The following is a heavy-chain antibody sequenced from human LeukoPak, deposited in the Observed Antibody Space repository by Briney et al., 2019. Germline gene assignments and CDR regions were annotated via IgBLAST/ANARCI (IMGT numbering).Heavy chain of an antibody. CDR1: GYTLTELS. D-gene: IGHD3-10*01. CDR3: ATARGFGGPHWYFDL. Sequence: GASVKVSCKVSGYTLTELSMHWVRQAPGKGLEWMGGFDPEDGETIYAQKFQGRVTMTEDTSTDTAYMELSSLRSEDTAVYYCATARGFGGPHWYFDLWGRGTLVTVSS. CDR2: FDPEDGET. J-gene: IGHJ2*01. V-gene: IGHV1-24*01.